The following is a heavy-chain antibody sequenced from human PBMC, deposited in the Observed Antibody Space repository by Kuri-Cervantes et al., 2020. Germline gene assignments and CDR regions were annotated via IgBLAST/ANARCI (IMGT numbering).Heavy chain of an antibody. J-gene: IGHJ6*02. CDR1: GFTFSSYA. D-gene: IGHD5-18*01. CDR2: ISYDGSNK. CDR3: AKDAARGYSYYYYYGMDV. V-gene: IGHV3-30-3*01. Sequence: GESLKISCAASGFTFSSYAMHWVRQAPGKGLEWVAVISYDGSNKYYADSVKGRFTISRDNSKNTLYLQMNSLRAEDTAVYYCAKDAARGYSYYYYYGMDVWGQGTTVTVSS.